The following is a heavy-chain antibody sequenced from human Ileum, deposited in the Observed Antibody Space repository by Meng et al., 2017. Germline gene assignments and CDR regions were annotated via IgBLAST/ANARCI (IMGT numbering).Heavy chain of an antibody. V-gene: IGHV4-39*07. Sequence: KESGPTLVTPTPTPPLTCTFSGFSLSTNGLGVGWIRQPPGKALEWIGEINHSGSTNYNPSLKSRVTISVDTSKNQFSLKLSSVTAADTAVYYCARGGPWFDPWGQGTLVTVSS. CDR3: ARGGPWFDP. CDR1: GFSLSTNGLG. J-gene: IGHJ5*02. CDR2: INHSGST.